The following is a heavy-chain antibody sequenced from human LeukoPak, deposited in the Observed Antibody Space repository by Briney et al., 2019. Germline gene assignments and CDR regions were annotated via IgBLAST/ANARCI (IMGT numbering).Heavy chain of an antibody. CDR3: ASFSGSYSQATDFDY. CDR1: GFTFSSYS. D-gene: IGHD1-26*01. V-gene: IGHV3-48*04. J-gene: IGHJ4*02. CDR2: ISSSSSTI. Sequence: GGSLRLSCAASGFTFSSYSMNWVRQAPGKGLEWVSSISSSSSTIYYADSVKGRFTISRDNAKNSLYLQMNSLRAEDTAVYYCASFSGSYSQATDFDYWGQGTLVAVSS.